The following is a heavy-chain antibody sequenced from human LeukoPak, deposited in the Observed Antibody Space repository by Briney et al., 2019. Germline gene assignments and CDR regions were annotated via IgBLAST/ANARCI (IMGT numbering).Heavy chain of an antibody. D-gene: IGHD3-10*01. J-gene: IGHJ6*02. CDR1: GFSFNIYG. CDR2: IWHDGSNK. V-gene: IGHV3-33*01. CDR3: ARSSFRLSYYDGSGSSTPERYYYGMDV. Sequence: GGSLRLSCAASGFSFNIYGMHWVRQAPGKGLKWVAVIWHDGSNKYYGDSVKGRFTISRDNSKDTLYLQMSSLRAEDTAVYYCARSSFRLSYYDGSGSSTPERYYYGMDVWGQGTTVTVSS.